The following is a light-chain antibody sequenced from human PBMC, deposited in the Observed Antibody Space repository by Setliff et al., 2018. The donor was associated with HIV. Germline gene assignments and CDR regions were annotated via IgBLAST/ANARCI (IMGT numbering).Light chain of an antibody. V-gene: IGLV2-23*02. CDR2: EVK. J-gene: IGLJ2*01. Sequence: QSALTQPASVSGPPGQSITISCTGTSSDIGTYNYVSWYQQHPGKAPKLMIYEVKKRPSGVSTRFSASKSGNTASLTISGLQAEDEADYYCCSYAGSVVFGGGTKVTVL. CDR1: SSDIGTYNY. CDR3: CSYAGSVV.